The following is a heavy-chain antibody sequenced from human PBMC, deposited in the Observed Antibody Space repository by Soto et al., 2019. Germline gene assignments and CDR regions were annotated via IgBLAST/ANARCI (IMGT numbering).Heavy chain of an antibody. CDR3: VKGEYYYDSSGYYPFDY. Sequence: GGSLRLSCAASGFTVSSYRMSWVRQAPGKGLEWISVIYSAGSADFADSVKGRFTISRDNSKNTVYLQMSSLRVEDTAVYYCVKGEYYYDSSGYYPFDYWGQGTLVTVSS. D-gene: IGHD3-22*01. CDR2: IYSAGSA. J-gene: IGHJ4*02. V-gene: IGHV3-66*01. CDR1: GFTVSSYR.